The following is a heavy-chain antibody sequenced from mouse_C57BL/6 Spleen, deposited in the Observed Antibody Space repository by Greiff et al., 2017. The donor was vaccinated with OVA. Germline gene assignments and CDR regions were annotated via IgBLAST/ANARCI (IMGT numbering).Heavy chain of an antibody. V-gene: IGHV1-50*01. Sequence: QVQLQQPGAELVKPGASVKLSCKASGYTFTSYWMQWVKQRPGPGLEWIGEIDPSDSYPTYNQKFKGKATLTVDTSSSTAYMQLSSLTSEDSAVYYCAHYYGSSYFDYWGQGTTLTVSS. J-gene: IGHJ2*01. CDR1: GYTFTSYW. CDR2: IDPSDSYP. D-gene: IGHD1-1*01. CDR3: AHYYGSSYFDY.